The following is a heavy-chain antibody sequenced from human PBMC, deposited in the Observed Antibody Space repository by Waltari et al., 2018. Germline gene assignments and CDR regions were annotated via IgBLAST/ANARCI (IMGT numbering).Heavy chain of an antibody. V-gene: IGHV4-38-2*01. CDR1: GYSISSGYY. CDR3: ARVRPKYYYDSSGYYYFDY. D-gene: IGHD3-22*01. CDR2: IYHSGST. Sequence: QVQLQESGPGLVKPSETLSLTCAVSGYSISSGYYWGWIRQPPGKGLEWIGSIYHSGSTYYNPSLNSRVTISVDTSKNQFSLKLSSVTAADTAVYYCARVRPKYYYDSSGYYYFDYWGQGTLVTVSS. J-gene: IGHJ4*02.